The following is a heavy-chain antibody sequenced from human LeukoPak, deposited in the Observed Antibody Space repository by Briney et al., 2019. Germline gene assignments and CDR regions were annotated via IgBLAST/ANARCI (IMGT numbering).Heavy chain of an antibody. Sequence: SETLSLTCTVSGGSISTHYWSWIRQPPGKGLEWIGYINHSGYTNYNPSLKSRVTFSVDTSKNQFSLKLNSVTAADTAVYYCARGGDYGDLRYFDYWGQGTLVTVSS. CDR1: GGSISTHY. V-gene: IGHV4-59*11. J-gene: IGHJ4*02. D-gene: IGHD4-17*01. CDR3: ARGGDYGDLRYFDY. CDR2: INHSGYT.